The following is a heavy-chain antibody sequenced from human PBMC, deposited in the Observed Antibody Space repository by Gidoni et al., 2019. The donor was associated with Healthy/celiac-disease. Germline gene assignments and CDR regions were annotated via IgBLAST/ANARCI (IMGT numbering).Heavy chain of an antibody. CDR1: GYPFTGYY. CDR2: INPNSGGT. V-gene: IGHV1-2*02. Sequence: QVQLVQSGAEVKKPGASVTVSCKASGYPFTGYYMHWVRQAPGQGLEWMGWINPNSGGTNYAQKFQGRVTMTRDTSISTAYMELSRLRSDDTAVYYCAREGYCSSTSCYDAFDIWGQGTMVTVSS. J-gene: IGHJ3*02. D-gene: IGHD2-2*01. CDR3: AREGYCSSTSCYDAFDI.